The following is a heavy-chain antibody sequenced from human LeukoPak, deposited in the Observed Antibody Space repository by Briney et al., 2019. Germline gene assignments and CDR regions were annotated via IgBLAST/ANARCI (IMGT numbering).Heavy chain of an antibody. CDR2: INSDGGST. CDR1: GFIFSTYA. Sequence: GGSLRLSCAASGFIFSTYAMHWVRQAPGKGLEYVSAINSDGGSTYYANSVKGRFTISRDNSKNTLYLQMGSLRAEDMAVYFCARGHYDILTGYFDYWGQGTLVTVSS. V-gene: IGHV3-64*01. CDR3: ARGHYDILTGYFDY. J-gene: IGHJ4*02. D-gene: IGHD3-9*01.